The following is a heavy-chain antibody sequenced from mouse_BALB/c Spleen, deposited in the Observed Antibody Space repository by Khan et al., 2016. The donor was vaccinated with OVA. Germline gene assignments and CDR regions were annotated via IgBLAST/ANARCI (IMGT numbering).Heavy chain of an antibody. CDR1: GYSITSGYA. CDR2: ISYSGVT. D-gene: IGHD1-2*01. CDR3: ARGNYYGYYIDY. J-gene: IGHJ2*01. V-gene: IGHV3-2*02. Sequence: EVQLVESGPGLVKPSQSLFLTCTVTGYSITSGYAWNWIRQFPGNKLEWMGYISYSGVTSFTSSLKSRISLTRDTSKNQFFLQLTSVTTEDTAIYYGARGNYYGYYIDYWGQGTTLTVSS.